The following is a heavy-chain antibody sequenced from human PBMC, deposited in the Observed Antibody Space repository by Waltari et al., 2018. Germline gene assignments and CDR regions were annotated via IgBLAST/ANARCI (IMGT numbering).Heavy chain of an antibody. Sequence: EVQLVESGGGLVQPGRSLRLSCTASGFTFGDYAMSWFRQAPGKGLEWVGFIRSKAYGGTTEYAASVKGRFTISRDDSKSIAYLQMNSLKTEDTAVYYCTRSLMGSSWVFDYWGQGTLVTVSS. D-gene: IGHD6-13*01. V-gene: IGHV3-49*03. CDR2: IRSKAYGGTT. CDR1: GFTFGDYA. J-gene: IGHJ4*02. CDR3: TRSLMGSSWVFDY.